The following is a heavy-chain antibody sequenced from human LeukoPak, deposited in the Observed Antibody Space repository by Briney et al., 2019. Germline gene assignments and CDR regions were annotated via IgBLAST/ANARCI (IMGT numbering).Heavy chain of an antibody. CDR2: IKSKTVGGTT. V-gene: IGHV3-15*01. Sequence: GGSLRLSCAASGFTFSSYAMTWVRQAPGKGLEWVGRIKSKTVGGTTDYAAPVKGRFTISRDDSKNTLYLQMNSLKTEDTAVYYCTTDNTRLPDYWGQGTLVTVSS. CDR3: TTDNTRLPDY. D-gene: IGHD4-11*01. J-gene: IGHJ4*02. CDR1: GFTFSSYA.